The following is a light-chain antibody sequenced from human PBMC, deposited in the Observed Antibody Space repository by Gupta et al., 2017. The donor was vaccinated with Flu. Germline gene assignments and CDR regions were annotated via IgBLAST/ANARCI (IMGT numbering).Light chain of an antibody. Sequence: ATLSLSAGETATLSCRASQSVSHYLAWYQQKPGQAPRLLIYDASTRATGIPARFSGSGSGTDFTLTIGSLESEDFAVYYCQQLSNSPPYAFGQGTKLQIK. CDR3: QQLSNSPPYA. CDR2: DAS. J-gene: IGKJ2*01. V-gene: IGKV3-11*01. CDR1: QSVSHY.